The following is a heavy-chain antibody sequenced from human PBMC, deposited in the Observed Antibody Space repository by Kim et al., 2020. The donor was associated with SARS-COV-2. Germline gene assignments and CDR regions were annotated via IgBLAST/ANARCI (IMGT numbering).Heavy chain of an antibody. CDR2: ISSSSSYI. J-gene: IGHJ4*02. V-gene: IGHV3-21*01. CDR3: ARDRFLGSSPDY. Sequence: GGSLRLSCAASGFTFSSYSMNWVRQAPGKGLEWVSFISSSSSYIYYADSLKGRFTMSRDNAKNSLYRQMNSLRAEDTAVYYCARDRFLGSSPDYWGQGPLVTVPS. D-gene: IGHD3-3*01. CDR1: GFTFSSYS.